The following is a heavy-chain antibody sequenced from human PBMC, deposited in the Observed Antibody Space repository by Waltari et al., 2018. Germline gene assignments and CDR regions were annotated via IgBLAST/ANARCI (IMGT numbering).Heavy chain of an antibody. Sequence: DVQLAESGGGLVHPGGSLRPPCAASGLPVPSPHLCWVRQSPGKGLEWVSVMYPPGSSYNADAVEGRFSISRDISQNTVHLQMNNLRLEDTAIYYCARARDEHTAMVFFDLWGQGTVVTVSS. CDR1: GLPVPSPH. V-gene: IGHV3-66*02. CDR2: MYPPGSS. CDR3: ARARDEHTAMVFFDL. J-gene: IGHJ4*02. D-gene: IGHD5-18*01.